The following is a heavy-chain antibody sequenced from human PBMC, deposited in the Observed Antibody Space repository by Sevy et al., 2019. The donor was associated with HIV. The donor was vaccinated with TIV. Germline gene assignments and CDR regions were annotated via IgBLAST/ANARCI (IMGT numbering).Heavy chain of an antibody. J-gene: IGHJ6*03. Sequence: GGSLRLSCAASGFTFSSYGMHWVRQAPGKGLEWVAVISYDGSNKYYADSVKGRFTISRDNSKNTLYLQMNSLRAEDKAVYYCSKDTHSRGWPYYYYYYMDVWGKGTTVTVSS. CDR1: GFTFSSYG. D-gene: IGHD6-19*01. CDR3: SKDTHSRGWPYYYYYYMDV. V-gene: IGHV3-30*18. CDR2: ISYDGSNK.